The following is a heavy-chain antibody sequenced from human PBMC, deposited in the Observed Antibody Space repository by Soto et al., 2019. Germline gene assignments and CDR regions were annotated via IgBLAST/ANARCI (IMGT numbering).Heavy chain of an antibody. CDR1: GYTFTNYG. D-gene: IGHD3-22*01. Sequence: QVQLVQSGAEVKKPGASVKVSCKAFGYTFTNYGITWVRQAPGQGLEWMGWISYNGNTNYAQKYQGRVTMTTDTSTSTAYMELRSLTSDDMAVYYCARVEDFFDSSGYAHWGLGTLVTVSS. J-gene: IGHJ4*02. CDR3: ARVEDFFDSSGYAH. V-gene: IGHV1-18*03. CDR2: ISYNGNT.